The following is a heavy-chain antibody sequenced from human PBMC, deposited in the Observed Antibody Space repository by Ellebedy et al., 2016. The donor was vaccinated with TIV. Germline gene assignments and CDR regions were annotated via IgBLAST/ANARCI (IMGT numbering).Heavy chain of an antibody. J-gene: IGHJ6*02. V-gene: IGHV3-64D*06. CDR3: VRLGVSGYDWVYYYGMDV. Sequence: GESLKISCSASGFTFSSYAMHWVRQAPGKGLEFVSAISSNGGSTYYADSLKGRFTISRDNSKNTLDLQMSSLRAEDTAVYYCVRLGVSGYDWVYYYGMDVWGQGTTVTVSS. CDR2: ISSNGGST. D-gene: IGHD5-12*01. CDR1: GFTFSSYA.